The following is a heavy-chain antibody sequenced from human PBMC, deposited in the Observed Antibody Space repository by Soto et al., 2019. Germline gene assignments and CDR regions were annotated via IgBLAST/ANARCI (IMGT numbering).Heavy chain of an antibody. Sequence: ASVKVSCKASGYTFTSYCISWVRQAPGQGLEWMGWISAYNGNTNYAQKLQGRVTMTTDTSTSTAYMQLRSLRSDDTAVYYCARDGTGYSSGGGYDYWGQGTLVTVSS. D-gene: IGHD6-19*01. V-gene: IGHV1-18*01. CDR3: ARDGTGYSSGGGYDY. CDR1: GYTFTSYC. CDR2: ISAYNGNT. J-gene: IGHJ4*02.